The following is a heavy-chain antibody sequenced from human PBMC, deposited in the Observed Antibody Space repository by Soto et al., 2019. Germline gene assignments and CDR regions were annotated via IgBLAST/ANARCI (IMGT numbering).Heavy chain of an antibody. J-gene: IGHJ4*02. D-gene: IGHD3-10*02. V-gene: IGHV3-11*06. CDR3: ARSGDNYNVLDY. Sequence: GGSLRLSCVGSGFTFSDYYMSWVRQAPGKGLEWLSYSSNSGTYTKYAGSVKGRFSISRDNAKNSLHLQINSLRGEDTAVYYCARSGDNYNVLDYWGQGTPVTVSS. CDR2: SSNSGTYT. CDR1: GFTFSDYY.